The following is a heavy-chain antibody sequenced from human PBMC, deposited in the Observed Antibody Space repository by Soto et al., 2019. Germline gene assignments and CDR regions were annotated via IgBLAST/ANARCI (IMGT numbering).Heavy chain of an antibody. CDR1: GFTFSGYG. V-gene: IGHV3-30*18. D-gene: IGHD3-16*01. Sequence: SLRVSCAACGFTFSGYGMHWVRQAPGKGLEWVTVISYDGSNNYYADSVKGRFTISRDNSKNTLYLQMNSLRAEDTAVYYCAKAQLGGDYFDYWGQGTLVTVSS. J-gene: IGHJ4*02. CDR2: ISYDGSNN. CDR3: AKAQLGGDYFDY.